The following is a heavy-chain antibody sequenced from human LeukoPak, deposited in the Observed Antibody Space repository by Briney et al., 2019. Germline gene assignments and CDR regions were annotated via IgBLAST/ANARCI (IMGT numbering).Heavy chain of an antibody. CDR1: GFIFSHYT. Sequence: PGGSLRLSCAVSGFIFSHYTMTWVRQAPGKGLEWVSSINGSGDATLYADSVMGRFTISRDNAKNTVSLQMNNLRAEDTAVYYCAKSDCGSDGYKLLHYWGQGTLVTASS. CDR3: AKSDCGSDGYKLLHY. CDR2: INGSGDAT. V-gene: IGHV3-23*01. D-gene: IGHD5-24*01. J-gene: IGHJ4*02.